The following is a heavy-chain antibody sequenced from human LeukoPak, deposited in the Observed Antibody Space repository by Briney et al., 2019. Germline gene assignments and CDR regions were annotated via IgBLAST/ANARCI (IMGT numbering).Heavy chain of an antibody. D-gene: IGHD3-9*01. V-gene: IGHV3-23*01. CDR3: AKWGDYDVLTGYYVSDF. CDR1: GFIFSNYA. CDR2: ISGRSDNT. J-gene: IGHJ4*02. Sequence: GGSLRLSCAASGFIFSNYAMYWVRQAPGKGLEWVSAISGRSDNTYYADSVKGRFTLSRDSSKNTLYLQMNSLRADDTPVYYCAKWGDYDVLTGYYVSDFWGQGTLVTVSS.